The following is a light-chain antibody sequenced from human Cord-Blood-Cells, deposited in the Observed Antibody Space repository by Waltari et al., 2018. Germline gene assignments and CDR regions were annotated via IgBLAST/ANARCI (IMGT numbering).Light chain of an antibody. Sequence: EIVMPQSPATLSVSPGESATLSCRASQSVSSNLAWYQQKPGQAPRLLIYGASTRATGIPARFSGSGSGTEFTLTISSLQSEDFAVYYCQQYNNWPPLTFGGGTKVEIK. J-gene: IGKJ4*01. V-gene: IGKV3-15*01. CDR2: GAS. CDR3: QQYNNWPPLT. CDR1: QSVSSN.